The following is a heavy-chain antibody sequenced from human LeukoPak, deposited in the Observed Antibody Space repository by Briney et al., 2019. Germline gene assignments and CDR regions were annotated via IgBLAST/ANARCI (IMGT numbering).Heavy chain of an antibody. CDR1: GGSFSGYY. V-gene: IGHV4-34*01. Sequence: SEALSLTCAVYGGSFSGYYWSWIRQPPGKGLEWIGEINHSGSTNYNPSLKSRDTISVDTSKNQFSLKLSSVTAADTAVYYCARLTLSAYYDFWSGYSDDPDAFDIWGQGTMVTVSS. J-gene: IGHJ3*02. CDR2: INHSGST. D-gene: IGHD3-3*01. CDR3: ARLTLSAYYDFWSGYSDDPDAFDI.